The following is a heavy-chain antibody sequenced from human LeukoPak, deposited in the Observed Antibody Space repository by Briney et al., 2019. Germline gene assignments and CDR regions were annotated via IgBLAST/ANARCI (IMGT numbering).Heavy chain of an antibody. D-gene: IGHD3-10*01. CDR2: IRQDESER. Sequence: AGGSLRLSCEGSGFSFSSYWMTWVRQLPGKGPEWVANIRQDESERYFADSVKGRFTISRDNAKKSVYLHMSSLRAEDTALYYCARPSAYYYGSYFYYYMDVWGKGTTVTVSS. CDR3: ARPSAYYYGSYFYYYMDV. V-gene: IGHV3-7*01. CDR1: GFSFSSYW. J-gene: IGHJ6*03.